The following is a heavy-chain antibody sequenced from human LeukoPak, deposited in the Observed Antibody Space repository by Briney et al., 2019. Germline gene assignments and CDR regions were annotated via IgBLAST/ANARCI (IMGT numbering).Heavy chain of an antibody. CDR2: IIPILGIA. J-gene: IGHJ4*02. CDR1: GGTFTSYT. D-gene: IGHD6-13*01. V-gene: IGHV1-69*04. Sequence: SVKVSCKASGGTFTSYTISWVRQAPGQGLEWMGRIIPILGIANYAQKFQGRVTITADKSTSTAYMELSSLRSEDTAVYYCARDRAASMYFDYWGQGTLVTVSS. CDR3: ARDRAASMYFDY.